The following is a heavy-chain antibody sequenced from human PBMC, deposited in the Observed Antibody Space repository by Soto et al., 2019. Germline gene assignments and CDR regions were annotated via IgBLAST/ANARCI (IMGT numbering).Heavy chain of an antibody. D-gene: IGHD5-18*01. CDR2: IRSKVNTYAT. V-gene: IGHV3-73*02. J-gene: IGHJ4*02. CDR3: TRRRDCTAMAPLDH. Sequence: EVQLVESGGGLVQPGGSLKLSCAASGFTFSDSGMHWVRKATGKGPEWVGRIRSKVNTYATAYAASVKGRFTISRDDSMNTPYLQMNSLKAEDTAVYYFTRRRDCTAMAPLDHWGQEYLLTVSS. CDR1: GFTFSDSG.